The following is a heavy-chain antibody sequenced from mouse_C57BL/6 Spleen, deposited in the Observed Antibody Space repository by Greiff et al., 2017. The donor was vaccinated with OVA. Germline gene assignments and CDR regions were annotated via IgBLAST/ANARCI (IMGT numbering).Heavy chain of an antibody. V-gene: IGHV1-52*01. CDR1: GCTFTSYW. Sequence: VQLQQPGAELVRPGSSVKLSCKASGCTFTSYWMHWVKQRPIQGLEWIGNIDPSDSETHYNQKFKDKATLTVDKSSSTAYMQLSSLTSEDSAVYYCARDSNYFYYAMDYWGQGTSVTVSS. J-gene: IGHJ4*01. D-gene: IGHD2-5*01. CDR2: IDPSDSET. CDR3: ARDSNYFYYAMDY.